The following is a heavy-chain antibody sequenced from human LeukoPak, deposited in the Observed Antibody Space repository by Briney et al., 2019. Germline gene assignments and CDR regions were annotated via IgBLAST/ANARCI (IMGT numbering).Heavy chain of an antibody. V-gene: IGHV1-2*02. J-gene: IGHJ2*01. CDR3: ARGRPPYYYDSSGRYWYFDL. D-gene: IGHD3-22*01. Sequence: ASVKVSCKASGYTFSAYCMHWVRQAPGQGLEWMGWINPKSGGTNYAQKFQDRVTMTRDTSISSTYMELSSLRSEDTAVYYCARGRPPYYYDSSGRYWYFDLWGRGTLVTVSS. CDR1: GYTFSAYC. CDR2: INPKSGGT.